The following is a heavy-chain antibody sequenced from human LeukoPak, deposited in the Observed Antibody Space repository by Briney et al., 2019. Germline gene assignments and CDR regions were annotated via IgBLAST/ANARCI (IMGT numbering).Heavy chain of an antibody. D-gene: IGHD3-10*01. J-gene: IGHJ4*02. CDR3: AKAVRGEFDY. CDR2: ISWNSGSI. V-gene: IGHV3-9*01. CDR1: GFTFDDYA. Sequence: GGSLRLSCAASGFTFDDYAMHWVRQAPGKGLEWVSGISWNSGSIGYADSVKGRFTISRDNSKNTLYLQMNSLRAEDTAVYYCAKAVRGEFDYWGQGTLVTVSS.